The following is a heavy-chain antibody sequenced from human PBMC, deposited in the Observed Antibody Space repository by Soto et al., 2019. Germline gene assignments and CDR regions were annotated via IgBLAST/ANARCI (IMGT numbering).Heavy chain of an antibody. Sequence: SETLSLTCTVSGGSVSSGSYYWSWIRQPPGKGLEWIGYIYYSGSTNYNPSLKSRVTISVDTSKNQFSLKLSSVTAADTAVYYCARRNWQRANHFDYSGHGSPLTV. CDR2: IYYSGST. D-gene: IGHD1-1*01. V-gene: IGHV4-61*01. CDR1: GGSVSSGSYY. J-gene: IGHJ4*01. CDR3: ARRNWQRANHFDY.